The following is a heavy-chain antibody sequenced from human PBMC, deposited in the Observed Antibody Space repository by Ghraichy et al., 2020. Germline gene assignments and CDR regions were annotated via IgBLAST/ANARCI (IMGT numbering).Heavy chain of an antibody. D-gene: IGHD2-21*02. CDR2: ISYDGFNK. Sequence: GGSLRLSCAASGFTFSSYGMHWVRQAPGKGLEWVAVISYDGFNKYYADSVKGRFTISRDNSKNTLYLQINSLRAEDTAVYYCARGDSGVVTATLDYWGQGTLVTVSS. V-gene: IGHV3-33*01. CDR1: GFTFSSYG. CDR3: ARGDSGVVTATLDY. J-gene: IGHJ4*02.